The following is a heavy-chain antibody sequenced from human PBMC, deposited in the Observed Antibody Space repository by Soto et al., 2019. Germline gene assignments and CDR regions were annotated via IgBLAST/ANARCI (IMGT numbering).Heavy chain of an antibody. V-gene: IGHV4-59*08. CDR3: ARGHYDFWSCYFATIDY. CDR2: IHYSGST. D-gene: IGHD3-3*01. CDR1: GGSISNYY. Sequence: QVQLQESGPGLVKPSETLSLTCTVSGGSISNYYWSWIRQPPGKGLEWIGYIHYSGSTKYNPSLKSRVAISAYTSKHQFSLNLSSLTAADTAMYYCARGHYDFWSCYFATIDYWGQGTLVTGS. J-gene: IGHJ4*02.